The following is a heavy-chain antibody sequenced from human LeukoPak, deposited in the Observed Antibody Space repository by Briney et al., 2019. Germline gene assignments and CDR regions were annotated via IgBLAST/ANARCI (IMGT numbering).Heavy chain of an antibody. V-gene: IGHV1-69*13. Sequence: SVKVSCKASGGTFSSYAISWVRQAPGQGLEWMGGIIPIFGTANYAQKFQGRVTITADESTSTAYMELSSLRPEDTAVYYCARDTSTGRTTVVTPWFDPWGQGTLVTVSS. J-gene: IGHJ5*02. CDR2: IIPIFGTA. CDR3: ARDTSTGRTTVVTPWFDP. CDR1: GGTFSSYA. D-gene: IGHD4-23*01.